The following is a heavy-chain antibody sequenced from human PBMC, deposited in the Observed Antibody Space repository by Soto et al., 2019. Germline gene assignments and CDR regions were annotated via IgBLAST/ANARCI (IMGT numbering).Heavy chain of an antibody. CDR1: GFTFGTHW. CDR3: AKDVR. Sequence: ESGGDLVHPGGSVRLSCAASGFTFGTHWMSWVRQAPGKGLEWVANIKGDASENYYADSVRGRFTISRDNAKSSLYLQMNRLRVEDTAVYYCAKDVRWGQGTLVTVSS. V-gene: IGHV3-7*05. J-gene: IGHJ4*02. CDR2: IKGDASEN.